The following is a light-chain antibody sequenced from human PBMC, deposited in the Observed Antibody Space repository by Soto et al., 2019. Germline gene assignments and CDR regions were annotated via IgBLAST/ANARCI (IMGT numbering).Light chain of an antibody. CDR1: QGISSY. J-gene: IGKJ5*01. CDR2: AAS. Sequence: DIQMTQSPSSLSASLGDRVTITCRASQGISSYLAWYQQKPGKAPKLLIYAASILQSGVPSRFGGSGSGTEFTLTINSLQSEDFAVYYCQQYNNWPLFGQGTRLEI. CDR3: QQYNNWPL. V-gene: IGKV1-9*01.